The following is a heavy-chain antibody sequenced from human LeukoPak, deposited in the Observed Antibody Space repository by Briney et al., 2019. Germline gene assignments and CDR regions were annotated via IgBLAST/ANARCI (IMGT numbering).Heavy chain of an antibody. D-gene: IGHD2-2*01. V-gene: IGHV3-30*18. CDR3: AKDHGIVVVPAASHFDY. CDR2: ISYDGSNK. CDR1: GFTFSSYG. J-gene: IGHJ4*02. Sequence: GGSLRLSCAASGFTFSSYGMHWVRQAPGKGLEWVAVISYDGSNKCYADSAKGRFTISRDNSKNTLYLQMNSLRAEDTAVYYCAKDHGIVVVPAASHFDYWGQGTLVTVSS.